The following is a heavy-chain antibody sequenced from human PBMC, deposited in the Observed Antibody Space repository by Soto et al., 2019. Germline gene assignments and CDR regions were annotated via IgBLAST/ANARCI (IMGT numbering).Heavy chain of an antibody. CDR3: AXXGTPIDY. J-gene: IGHJ4*02. V-gene: IGHV1-18*01. Sequence: QVQLVQSGAEVKKPGASVKVSCKASGYTFTNFGXXXXXXXPGQGLEWMGWISAYNGNTNYAQNFQGRVTMTTDTSXSXAXXXXXXXXXXDTAVYYCAXXGTPIDYWGQGTLVTVSS. CDR2: ISAYNGNT. CDR1: GYTFTNFG. D-gene: IGHD2-15*01.